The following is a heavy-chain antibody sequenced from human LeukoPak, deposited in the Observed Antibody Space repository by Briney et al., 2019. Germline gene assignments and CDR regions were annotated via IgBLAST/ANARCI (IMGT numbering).Heavy chain of an antibody. CDR3: ARDHKPDTIFGVVIIGGYYYGMDV. D-gene: IGHD3-3*01. CDR1: GFTFSSYA. Sequence: LGGSLRLSCAASGFTFSSYAMHWVRQAPGKGLEWVAVISYDGSNKYYADSVKGRFTISRDNSKNTLYLQMNSLRAEDTAVYYCARDHKPDTIFGVVIIGGYYYGMDVWGQGTTVTVSS. V-gene: IGHV3-30-3*01. CDR2: ISYDGSNK. J-gene: IGHJ6*02.